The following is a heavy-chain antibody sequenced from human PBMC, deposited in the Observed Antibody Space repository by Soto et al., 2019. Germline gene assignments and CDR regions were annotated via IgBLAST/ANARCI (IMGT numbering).Heavy chain of an antibody. CDR2: IIPMFGTT. V-gene: IGHV1-69*06. CDR1: GGTFRSYA. D-gene: IGHD5-12*01. J-gene: IGHJ6*02. CDR3: ARAVPDGGYGGNDDYDMDV. Sequence: QVQPVQSGPEVQKPGSSVKVSCRASGGTFRSYAISWVRQAPGQGLEGIGRIIPMFGTTKYAQRFQGRVTITADRSRNTAYMEVSSLGSAYTAVDYWARAVPDGGYGGNDDYDMDVGGQGPAVSVS.